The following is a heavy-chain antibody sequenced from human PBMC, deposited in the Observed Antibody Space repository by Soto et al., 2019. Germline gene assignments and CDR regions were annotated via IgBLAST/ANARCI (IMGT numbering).Heavy chain of an antibody. D-gene: IGHD3-22*01. CDR3: ARGGRPNYYDSSVYYYQYAFDI. CDR2: IIPIFGTA. CDR1: GGTFSSYA. J-gene: IGHJ3*02. Sequence: QVQLVQSGAEVKKPGSSVKVSCKASGGTFSSYAISWVRQAPGQGLEWMGGIIPIFGTANYAQKFQGRVTITADESTSTAYMELSSLRSEDPAVYYCARGGRPNYYDSSVYYYQYAFDIWGQGTMVTVSS. V-gene: IGHV1-69*01.